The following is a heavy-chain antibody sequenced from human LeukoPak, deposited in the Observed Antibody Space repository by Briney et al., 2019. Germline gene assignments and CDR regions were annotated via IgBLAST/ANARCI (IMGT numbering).Heavy chain of an antibody. V-gene: IGHV4-59*01. CDR3: ARELPRKLPNCYGSGSYGLGFDY. J-gene: IGHJ4*02. CDR1: GGSISSYY. CDR2: IYYSGST. Sequence: SETLSLTCTVSGGSISSYYWSWIRQPPGKGLEWIGYIYYSGSTNYNPSLKSRVTISVDTSKNQFSLKLSSVTAADTAVYYCARELPRKLPNCYGSGSYGLGFDYWGQGTLVTVSS. D-gene: IGHD3-10*01.